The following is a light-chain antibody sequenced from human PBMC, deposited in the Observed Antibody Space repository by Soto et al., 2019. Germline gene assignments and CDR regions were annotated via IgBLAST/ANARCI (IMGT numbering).Light chain of an antibody. V-gene: IGLV1-40*01. CDR2: HNS. Sequence: QSALTQPPSVYGAPGQRVTISCTGSSSNIGAGYDVHWYQQLPGTAPKLLIYHNSNRPSGVPDRFSGSKSGTSASLAITGLQAEDEADYYCQSYDSSLSGSRVFGTGTKVTVL. CDR1: SSNIGAGYD. J-gene: IGLJ1*01. CDR3: QSYDSSLSGSRV.